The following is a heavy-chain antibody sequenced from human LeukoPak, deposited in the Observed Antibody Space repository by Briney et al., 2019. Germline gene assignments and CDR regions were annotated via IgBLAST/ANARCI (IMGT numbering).Heavy chain of an antibody. CDR3: ARDFNRGTYNWFDP. CDR2: IIPIFGTA. CDR1: GGTFSSYA. Sequence: SVKVSCKASGGTFSSYAISWVRQAPGQGLEWMGGIIPIFGTANYAQKFQGRVTITADKSTSTAYMELSSLRSEDTAVYCCARDFNRGTYNWFDPWGQGTLVTVSS. D-gene: IGHD3-16*01. V-gene: IGHV1-69*06. J-gene: IGHJ5*02.